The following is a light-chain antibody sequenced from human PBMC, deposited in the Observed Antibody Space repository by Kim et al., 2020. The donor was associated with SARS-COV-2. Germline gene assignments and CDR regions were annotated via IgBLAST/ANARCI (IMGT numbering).Light chain of an antibody. CDR3: CSYAGRSTV. CDR2: EVT. J-gene: IGLJ2*01. CDR1: SSDVGSYKL. V-gene: IGLV2-23*02. Sequence: QSALTQPASVSGSPGQSITISCTGTSSDVGSYKLVSWYQQHPGKAPKLMIYEVTKRPSGVSNRFSGSKSGNTASLTSSGLQAEDEADYYCCSYAGRSTVFGGGTQLTVL.